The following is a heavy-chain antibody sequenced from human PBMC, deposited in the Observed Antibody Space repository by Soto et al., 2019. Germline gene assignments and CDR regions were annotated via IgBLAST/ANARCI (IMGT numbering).Heavy chain of an antibody. CDR1: GFTFSSYE. J-gene: IGHJ4*02. D-gene: IGHD3-22*01. Sequence: PGGSLRLSCAASGFTFSSYEMNWVRQAPGKGLEWVSYISSSGSTIYYADSVKGRFTISRDNAKNSLYLQMNSLRAEDTAVYYCARDYSQYYYDSSGYYSDWGQGTLVTVSS. V-gene: IGHV3-48*03. CDR3: ARDYSQYYYDSSGYYSD. CDR2: ISSSGSTI.